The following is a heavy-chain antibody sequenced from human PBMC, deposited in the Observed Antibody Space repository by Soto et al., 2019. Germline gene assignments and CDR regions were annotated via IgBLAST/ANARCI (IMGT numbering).Heavy chain of an antibody. J-gene: IGHJ5*02. CDR1: GFSLSTSGVG. Sequence: QITLKESGPTLVKPTQTLTLTCTFSGFSLSTSGVGVGWIRQPPATALEWLALIYWDDDKRYSPSLKSRLTVTKDTSKSRVARTMTNMDPVDPATYYCAPRSGWYFGGFDPWGQGTLVTDSS. D-gene: IGHD6-19*01. CDR3: APRSGWYFGGFDP. CDR2: IYWDDDK. V-gene: IGHV2-5*02.